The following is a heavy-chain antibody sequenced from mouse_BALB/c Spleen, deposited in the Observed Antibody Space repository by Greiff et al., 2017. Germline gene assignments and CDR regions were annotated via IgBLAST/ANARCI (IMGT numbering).Heavy chain of an antibody. J-gene: IGHJ3*01. CDR2: IYPGSGNT. V-gene: IGHV1-63*01. CDR1: GYAFTNYW. Sequence: QVQLQQSGAELVRPGTSVKISCKASGYAFTNYWLGCVKQRPGHGLEWIGDIYPGSGNTYYNEKFKCKATLTADKSSSTAYMQLSSLTSEDSAVYFCARFDFYYYGSSYAWFAYWGQGTLVTVSA. CDR3: ARFDFYYYGSSYAWFAY. D-gene: IGHD1-1*01.